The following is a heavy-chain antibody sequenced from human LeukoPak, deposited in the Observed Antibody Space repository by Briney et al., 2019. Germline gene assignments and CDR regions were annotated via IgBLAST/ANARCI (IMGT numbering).Heavy chain of an antibody. CDR1: GFTFSSYA. D-gene: IGHD2-2*03. Sequence: GGALRLSCAASGFTFSSYAMHWVRQAPGKGLEWVAVISYDGSNKYYADSVKGRFTISRDNSKNTLYLQMNSLRAEDTAVYYCARALDIVVVPAANYYMDVWGKGTTVTVSS. CDR2: ISYDGSNK. CDR3: ARALDIVVVPAANYYMDV. J-gene: IGHJ6*03. V-gene: IGHV3-30-3*01.